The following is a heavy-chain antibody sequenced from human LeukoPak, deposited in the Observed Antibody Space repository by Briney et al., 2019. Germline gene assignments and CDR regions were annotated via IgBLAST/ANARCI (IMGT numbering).Heavy chain of an antibody. V-gene: IGHV3-15*01. CDR1: GFTFSNAW. CDR3: TTELVGATESIPRDY. CDR2: IKSKTDGGTT. J-gene: IGHJ4*02. Sequence: GGSLRLPCAASGFTFSNAWMSWVRQAPGKGLEWVGRIKSKTDGGTTDYAAPVKGRFTISRDDSKNTLYLQMNSLKTEDTAVYYCTTELVGATESIPRDYWGQGTLVTVSS. D-gene: IGHD1-26*01.